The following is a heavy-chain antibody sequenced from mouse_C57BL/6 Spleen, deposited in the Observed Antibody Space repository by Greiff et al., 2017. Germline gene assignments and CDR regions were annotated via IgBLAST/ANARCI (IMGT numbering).Heavy chain of an antibody. Sequence: QVQLQQPGAELVRPGSSVKLSCKASGYTFTSYWMHWVKQRPIQGLEWIGNIDPSDSETHYNQKFKDKATLTVDKSSSTAYMQLSSLTSEDSAVYYCARWGDEGVDYWGQGTTLTVSS. CDR1: GYTFTSYW. CDR2: IDPSDSET. J-gene: IGHJ2*01. V-gene: IGHV1-52*01. CDR3: ARWGDEGVDY.